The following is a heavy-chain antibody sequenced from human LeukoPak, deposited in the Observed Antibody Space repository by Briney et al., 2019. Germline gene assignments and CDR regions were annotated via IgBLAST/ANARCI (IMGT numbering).Heavy chain of an antibody. CDR3: ARGGTRYYFDY. Sequence: GGSLRLSCAASGFIVSSNYMSWVRQDPGKGLEWVSVIYSGGSTYYADSVKGRFTISRDNSKNTLYLQMNSLRAEDTAVYYCARGGTRYYFDYWGQGTLVTVSS. D-gene: IGHD3-16*01. V-gene: IGHV3-66*01. CDR1: GFIVSSNY. J-gene: IGHJ4*02. CDR2: IYSGGST.